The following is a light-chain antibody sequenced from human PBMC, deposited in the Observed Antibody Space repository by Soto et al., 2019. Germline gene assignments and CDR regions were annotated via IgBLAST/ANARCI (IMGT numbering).Light chain of an antibody. CDR3: CSYAGSSTFV. CDR1: SSDVGSYNL. Sequence: SVLTQPASVSGSPGQSITISCPGTSSDVGSYNLVSWYQQHPGKAPKLMIYEGSKRPSGVSNRFSGSKSGNTASLTISGLQAEDEADYYCCSYAGSSTFVFGTGTKVTVL. J-gene: IGLJ1*01. V-gene: IGLV2-23*01. CDR2: EGS.